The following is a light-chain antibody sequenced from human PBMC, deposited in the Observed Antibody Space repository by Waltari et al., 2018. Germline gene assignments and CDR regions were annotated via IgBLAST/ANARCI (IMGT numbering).Light chain of an antibody. CDR1: RLRSYY. J-gene: IGLJ2*01. Sequence: SSELTQDPAVSVALGQTVRITCQGDRLRSYYSSWYQQKPGQAPVLVIYGKNNRPSGIPDRFSGSSSGNTASLTITGAQAEDEADYYCNSRDSSGNHQVFGGGTKLTVL. CDR2: GKN. V-gene: IGLV3-19*01. CDR3: NSRDSSGNHQV.